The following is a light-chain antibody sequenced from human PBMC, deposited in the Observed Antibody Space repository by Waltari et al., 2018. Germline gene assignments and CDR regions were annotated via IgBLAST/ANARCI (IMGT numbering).Light chain of an antibody. J-gene: IGKJ1*01. Sequence: EIVLTQSPGTLSLSPGERATLSCRASQSVSRTLGWYQQKPRQAPRLPIYDASSRATCIPDRFSGSGSGTDLSLTISRLEPEDFAVYYCQKYGTLPATFGQGTKVEIK. V-gene: IGKV3-20*01. CDR1: QSVSRT. CDR3: QKYGTLPAT. CDR2: DAS.